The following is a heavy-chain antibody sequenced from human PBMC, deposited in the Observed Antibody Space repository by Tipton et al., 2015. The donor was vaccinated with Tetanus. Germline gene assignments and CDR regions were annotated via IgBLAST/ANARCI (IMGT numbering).Heavy chain of an antibody. Sequence: SLRLSCEASGFTFKSYTMNWLRQAPGNGLEWVAAISGSRLTPYYEDSVKGRFTISRDNSKNTLSLQLNSLRADDTAIYYCAKEALGVLNLWGKGTTVIVSS. D-gene: IGHD1-14*01. CDR1: GFTFKSYT. CDR2: ISGSRLTP. V-gene: IGHV3-23*01. J-gene: IGHJ6*04. CDR3: AKEALGVLNL.